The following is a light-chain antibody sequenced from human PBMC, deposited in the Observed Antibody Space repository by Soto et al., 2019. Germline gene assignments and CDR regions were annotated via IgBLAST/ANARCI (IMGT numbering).Light chain of an antibody. CDR1: SSDVGTYNY. CDR3: CSYAGGYTHAV. V-gene: IGLV2-11*01. J-gene: IGLJ2*01. Sequence: QSVLTQPRSVSGPPGQSVSISCSGTSSDVGTYNYVSWYQQHPGKAPKLMIYDVSKRPSGVPDRFSGSKSGNTASPTISGLQAEDEADYYCCSYAGGYTHAVFGGGTKLTVL. CDR2: DVS.